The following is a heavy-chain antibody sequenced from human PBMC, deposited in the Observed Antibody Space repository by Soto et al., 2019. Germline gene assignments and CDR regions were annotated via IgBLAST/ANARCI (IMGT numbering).Heavy chain of an antibody. Sequence: VQLQESGPGLVAPSDTLSLTCSFSGGYMDDYYWSWIRQPPGQGLEWVAVIYHSGGTDYSPSLQSRVALSVDTSKNQFSLRLTSVTAAYTAVYYCAIVRGDADDLFYFDSWCEGTLVSVSS. CDR2: IYHSGGT. CDR1: GGYMDDYY. CDR3: AIVRGDADDLFYFDS. J-gene: IGHJ4*02. V-gene: IGHV4-59*07. D-gene: IGHD3-10*01.